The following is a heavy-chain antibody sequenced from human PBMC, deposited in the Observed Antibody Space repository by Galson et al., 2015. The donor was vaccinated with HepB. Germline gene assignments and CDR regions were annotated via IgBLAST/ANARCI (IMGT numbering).Heavy chain of an antibody. J-gene: IGHJ3*02. CDR3: AKDFSTGSITDAFDI. CDR1: GFSFSSYA. V-gene: IGHV3-23*01. Sequence: SLRLSCAASGFSFSSYAMTWVRQAPGKGLEWVSSISGSGSSTYHADSVKGRFIISRDSSKNTLFLQMNSLRAEDTAVYYCAKDFSTGSITDAFDIWGQGTMVTVSS. CDR2: ISGSGSST. D-gene: IGHD1-26*01.